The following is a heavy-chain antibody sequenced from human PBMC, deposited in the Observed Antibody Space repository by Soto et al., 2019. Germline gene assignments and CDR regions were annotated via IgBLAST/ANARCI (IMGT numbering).Heavy chain of an antibody. D-gene: IGHD3-22*01. V-gene: IGHV4-59*01. CDR1: DSSISNFY. Sequence: SETLSLTCTVSDSSISNFYWSWIRQPPGKGLEWIGYISSSGNTNYNPSLKSRVSISVDTSKNQFSLNLTSVTAADTAVYYCARAPMVLTRSYFDSWGQGTPVTVSS. CDR3: ARAPMVLTRSYFDS. CDR2: ISSSGNT. J-gene: IGHJ4*02.